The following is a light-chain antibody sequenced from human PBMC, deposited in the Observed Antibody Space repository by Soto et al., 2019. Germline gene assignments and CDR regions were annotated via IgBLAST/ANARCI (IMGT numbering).Light chain of an antibody. J-gene: IGKJ1*01. V-gene: IGKV1-5*03. Sequence: DIQMTQSPSTLSASVGDRVTTTCRVSQTIFSWLAWYQQKPGTPPKLLIYKASTLQSGVPSRFSGSGSGTEFTLTISSLQSEDSAVYYCQQYNNWPPWTFGQGTKVDIK. CDR2: KAS. CDR1: QTIFSW. CDR3: QQYNNWPPWT.